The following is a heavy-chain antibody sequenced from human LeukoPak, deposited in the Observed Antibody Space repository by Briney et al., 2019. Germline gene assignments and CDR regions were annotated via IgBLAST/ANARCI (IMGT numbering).Heavy chain of an antibody. CDR1: GFSLSTSGVG. D-gene: IGHD1-26*01. Sequence: ESGPTLVKPTQTLTLTCTFSGFSLSTSGVGVGWIRQPPGKALEWLALIHGDDDKYYSPSLKSRLTITKDTSKNQVVLTMTNMDPVDTATYYCAHRPGMSYTRIIDDWGQGTLVTVSS. CDR2: IHGDDDK. V-gene: IGHV2-5*02. J-gene: IGHJ4*02. CDR3: AHRPGMSYTRIIDD.